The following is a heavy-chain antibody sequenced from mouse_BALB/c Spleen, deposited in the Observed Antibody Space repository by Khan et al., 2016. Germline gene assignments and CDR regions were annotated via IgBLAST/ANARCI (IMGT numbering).Heavy chain of an antibody. CDR3: ARYTVVATDAMDY. J-gene: IGHJ4*01. V-gene: IGHV9-4*02. CDR2: INTHSGVP. Sequence: QIQLVQSGPELKKPGETVRISCKASGYTFTTAGMQWVQKMPGKGLKWIGWINTHSGVPKYAEDFKGRFAFSLETSASTAYLQISNLKNEDTATYFCARYTVVATDAMDYWGQGTSVTVSS. CDR1: GYTFTTAG. D-gene: IGHD1-1*01.